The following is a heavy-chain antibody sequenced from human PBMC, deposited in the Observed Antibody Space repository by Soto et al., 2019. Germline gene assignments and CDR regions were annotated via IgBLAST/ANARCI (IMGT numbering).Heavy chain of an antibody. Sequence: GGSLCLSCAVSGVTFSSSALCCVGQAPGEGLVWGLAIICSGGSTYYDDSVKGRFTISRDNSKNTLYLQMNSVRAADTAVYYCAKLYYFNCSGDHPYLDPCGPGPLFTVSS. CDR3: AKLYYFNCSGDHPYLDP. CDR1: GVTFSSSA. J-gene: IGHJ5*02. D-gene: IGHD3-10*01. V-gene: IGHV3-23*01. CDR2: IICSGGST.